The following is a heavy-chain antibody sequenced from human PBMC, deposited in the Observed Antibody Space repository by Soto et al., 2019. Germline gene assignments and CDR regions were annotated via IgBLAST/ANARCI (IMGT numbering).Heavy chain of an antibody. CDR1: GYSFTSYW. CDR2: IDPSDSYT. Sequence: GESLKISCKGSGYSFTSYWISWVRQMPGKGLEWMGRIDPSDSYTNYSPSFQGRVTITADKSTSTAYMELSSLRSEDTAVYYCASIPHSSGWYYDDWGQGTLVTVSS. D-gene: IGHD6-19*01. V-gene: IGHV5-10-1*01. CDR3: ASIPHSSGWYYDD. J-gene: IGHJ4*02.